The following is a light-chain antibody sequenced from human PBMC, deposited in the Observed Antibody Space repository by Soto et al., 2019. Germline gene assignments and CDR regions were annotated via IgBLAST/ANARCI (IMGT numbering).Light chain of an antibody. CDR1: QNVRTF. V-gene: IGKV3-11*01. CDR3: QQPRHRPPWT. J-gene: IGKJ1*01. CDR2: GAS. Sequence: EVVLTQSPATLSLSPGERATLSRRASQNVRTFLDWYQQKPGQAPRLLIYGASNRATGIPARFSGSGSGTDFTLTISILEPEDFAFYSCQQPRHRPPWTVGQGTKVDSK.